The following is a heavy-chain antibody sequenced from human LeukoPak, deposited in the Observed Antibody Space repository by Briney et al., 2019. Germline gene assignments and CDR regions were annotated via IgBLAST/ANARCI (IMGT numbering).Heavy chain of an antibody. V-gene: IGHV5-51*01. CDR3: ARKLTYGGNSAYDY. Sequence: GESLKISCKGSGYSFTNYWIGWVRQMPGRGLEWMGIIYPGDSDTRYSPSFQGQVTISADKSISTAYLQWSSLNASHTAMYYCARKLTYGGNSAYDYWGQGTLVTVTS. J-gene: IGHJ4*02. CDR1: GYSFTNYW. CDR2: IYPGDSDT. D-gene: IGHD4-23*01.